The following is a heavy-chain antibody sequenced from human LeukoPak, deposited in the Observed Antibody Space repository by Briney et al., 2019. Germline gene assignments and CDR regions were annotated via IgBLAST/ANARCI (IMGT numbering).Heavy chain of an antibody. Sequence: ASVNVSCKASGYTFTSYGISWVRQAPGQGLEWMGWISAYNGNTNYAQKLQGRVTMTTDTSTSTAYMELRSLRSDDTAVYYCAREICSGGSCYRRHLSWFDPWGQGTLITVSS. CDR2: ISAYNGNT. V-gene: IGHV1-18*01. D-gene: IGHD2-15*01. CDR3: AREICSGGSCYRRHLSWFDP. J-gene: IGHJ5*02. CDR1: GYTFTSYG.